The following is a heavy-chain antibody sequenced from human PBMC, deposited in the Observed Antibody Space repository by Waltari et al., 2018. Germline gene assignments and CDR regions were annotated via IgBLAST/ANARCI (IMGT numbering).Heavy chain of an antibody. Sequence: EVQLVESGGGLVQPGGSLRLSCGGTGFTLGSFGMSWVRQAPGKGLDWVANMNRDGSETYYVDSVKGRFTISRDNAKNSLYLEMNTLRVEDTAIYYCARLSSSWNEKGAFDIWGQGTMVTVSS. V-gene: IGHV3-7*01. CDR3: ARLSSSWNEKGAFDI. CDR1: GFTLGSFG. J-gene: IGHJ3*02. D-gene: IGHD6-13*01. CDR2: MNRDGSET.